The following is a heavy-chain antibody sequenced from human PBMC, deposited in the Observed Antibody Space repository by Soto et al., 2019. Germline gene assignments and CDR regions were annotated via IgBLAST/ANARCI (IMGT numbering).Heavy chain of an antibody. CDR2: IYPDDSDT. CDR3: ARIGNREGDYYYGMDV. Sequence: ESLKISCKGSGYSFTSYWIGWVRQMPGKGLEWMGIIYPDDSDTRYSPSFQGQVTISADKSISTAYLQWSSLKASDTAMYYCARIGNREGDYYYGMDVWGQGTTVTVSS. J-gene: IGHJ6*02. D-gene: IGHD1-26*01. V-gene: IGHV5-51*01. CDR1: GYSFTSYW.